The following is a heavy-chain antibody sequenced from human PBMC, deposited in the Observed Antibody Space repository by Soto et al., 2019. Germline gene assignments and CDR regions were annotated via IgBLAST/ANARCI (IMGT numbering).Heavy chain of an antibody. J-gene: IGHJ5*02. CDR3: AITAPLYCSGGSCYANWFDP. Sequence: QVQLQESGPGLVKPSDTLSLTCAVSGYSISSSNWWGWIRQPPGKGLEWIGYIYYSGSTYYNPSLKSRVTLSVDTSKNQFSLKLSSVTAVDTAVYYCAITAPLYCSGGSCYANWFDPWGQGTLVTVSS. CDR2: IYYSGST. V-gene: IGHV4-28*01. D-gene: IGHD2-15*01. CDR1: GYSISSSNW.